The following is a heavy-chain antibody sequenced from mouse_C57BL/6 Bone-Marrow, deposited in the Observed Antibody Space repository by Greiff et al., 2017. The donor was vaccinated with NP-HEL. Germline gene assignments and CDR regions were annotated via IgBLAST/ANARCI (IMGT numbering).Heavy chain of an antibody. CDR3: ARCMEYGSREGFAY. CDR2: IRNKANGYTT. D-gene: IGHD1-1*01. Sequence: EVKLMESGGGLVQPGGSLSLSCAASGFTFTDYYMSWVRQPPGKALEWLGFIRNKANGYTTEYSVSVKGRFTISRDNSQTILYLQMNALRAEASATYFCARCMEYGSREGFAYWGQGTLVTVSA. CDR1: GFTFTDYY. V-gene: IGHV7-3*01. J-gene: IGHJ3*01.